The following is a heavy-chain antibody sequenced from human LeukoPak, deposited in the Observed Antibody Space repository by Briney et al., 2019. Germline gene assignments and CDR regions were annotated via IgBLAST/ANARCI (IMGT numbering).Heavy chain of an antibody. D-gene: IGHD6-6*01. CDR1: GGSISSSSYY. CDR3: ARHRGSSSEFDP. V-gene: IGHV4-39*01. J-gene: IGHJ5*02. Sequence: PSETLSLTCTVSGGSISSSSYYWGWIRQPPGKGLEWIGHIYYDGRTYYNPSLKSRVTMSVDTSKNQFSLKLSSVTAADTAVYYCARHRGSSSEFDPWGLGTLVTISS. CDR2: IYYDGRT.